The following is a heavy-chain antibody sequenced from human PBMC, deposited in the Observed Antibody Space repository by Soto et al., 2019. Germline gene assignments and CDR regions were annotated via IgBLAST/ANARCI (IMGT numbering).Heavy chain of an antibody. J-gene: IGHJ4*02. Sequence: TSETLSLTCTVSGGSISSSSYYWGWIRQPPGKGLEWIGSIYYSGSTYYNPSLKSRVTISVDTSKNQFSLKLSSVTAADTAVYYCARLGTAGIAARDYWGQGTLVTVSS. CDR3: ARLGTAGIAARDY. CDR1: GGSISSSSYY. V-gene: IGHV4-39*01. D-gene: IGHD6-25*01. CDR2: IYYSGST.